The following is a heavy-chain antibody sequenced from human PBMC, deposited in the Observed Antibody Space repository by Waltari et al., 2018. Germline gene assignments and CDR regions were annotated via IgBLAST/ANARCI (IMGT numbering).Heavy chain of an antibody. V-gene: IGHV5-51*03. D-gene: IGHD3-9*01. Sequence: EVQLVQSGAEVKKPGESLKISCKGSGYSFTSYWIGWVRQMPGKGLEWMGIIYPGDYDTRYSPSFQGQVTISADKSISTAYLQWSSLKASDTAMYYCARRYYDILTGYFHFDYWGQGTLVTVSS. CDR2: IYPGDYDT. CDR1: GYSFTSYW. J-gene: IGHJ4*02. CDR3: ARRYYDILTGYFHFDY.